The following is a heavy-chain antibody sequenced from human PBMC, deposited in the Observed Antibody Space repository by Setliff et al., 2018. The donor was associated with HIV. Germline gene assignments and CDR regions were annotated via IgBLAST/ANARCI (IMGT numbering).Heavy chain of an antibody. J-gene: IGHJ5*02. D-gene: IGHD6-19*01. V-gene: IGHV4-61*01. CDR3: ARQFPPYHSGAHYSDL. CDR2: IYHSVST. CDR1: GGSISSGSYY. Sequence: LSLTCTVSGGSISSGSYYWSWIRQPPGKGLEWIGHIYHSVSTYYNPSLKSRVTISVDSSKNQFSLKLTSVTAADAAIYYCARQFPPYHSGAHYSDLWSQGTLVTVSS.